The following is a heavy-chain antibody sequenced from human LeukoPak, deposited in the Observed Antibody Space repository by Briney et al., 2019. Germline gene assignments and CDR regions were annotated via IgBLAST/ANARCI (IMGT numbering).Heavy chain of an antibody. Sequence: PSETLSLTCGVSGGSFSSHYWTWIRQPPGKGLEWIGEINPRGSTNYNPSLESRVTVSADTSRNQLSLSLTSVTAADSAVYFCARDSGSGYYYGSGSYNWFDPWGQGTLVTVSS. CDR1: GGSFSSHY. V-gene: IGHV4-34*01. CDR2: INPRGST. D-gene: IGHD3-10*01. J-gene: IGHJ5*02. CDR3: ARDSGSGYYYGSGSYNWFDP.